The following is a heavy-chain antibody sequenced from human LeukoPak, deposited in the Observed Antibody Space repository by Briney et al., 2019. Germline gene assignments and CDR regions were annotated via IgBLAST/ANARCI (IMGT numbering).Heavy chain of an antibody. D-gene: IGHD4-17*01. CDR2: ISGNGGST. V-gene: IGHV3-23*01. CDR3: AKDPRVTITVTSYFEY. Sequence: GGSLRLSCAASGFTFSSYWMSWVRQAPGKGLEWVSGISGNGGSTYYADSVKGRFTISRDNSKNTLYLQMNSLRAEDTAVYYCAKDPRVTITVTSYFEYWGQGTLVTVSS. J-gene: IGHJ4*02. CDR1: GFTFSSYW.